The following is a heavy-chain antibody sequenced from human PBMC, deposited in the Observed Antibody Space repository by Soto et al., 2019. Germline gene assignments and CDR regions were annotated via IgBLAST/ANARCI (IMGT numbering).Heavy chain of an antibody. CDR2: IGTAGDT. CDR1: GFTFSSYD. Sequence: EVQLVESGGGLVQPGGSLRLSCAASGFTFSSYDMHWVRQATGKGLEWVSAIGTAGDTYYPGSVKGRFTISRENAKNSLYLQMNSLRAVDTAVYYCARGRGLDLGELSLTEYDYGGQGTLVTVSS. D-gene: IGHD3-16*02. J-gene: IGHJ4*02. CDR3: ARGRGLDLGELSLTEYDY. V-gene: IGHV3-13*01.